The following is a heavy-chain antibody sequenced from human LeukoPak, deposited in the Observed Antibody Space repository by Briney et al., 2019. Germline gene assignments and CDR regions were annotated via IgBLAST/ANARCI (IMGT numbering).Heavy chain of an antibody. D-gene: IGHD6-13*01. CDR1: GGSISSSSYY. CDR2: IYYGGST. CDR3: ARASCIAPSCFDY. V-gene: IGHV4-39*07. J-gene: IGHJ4*02. Sequence: SETLSLTCTVSGGSISSSSYYWGWIRQPPGKGLEWIGSIYYGGSTNHNPSLKSRVTISVDTSKNQFSLKLSSVTAADTAVYYCARASCIAPSCFDYWGQGTLVTVSS.